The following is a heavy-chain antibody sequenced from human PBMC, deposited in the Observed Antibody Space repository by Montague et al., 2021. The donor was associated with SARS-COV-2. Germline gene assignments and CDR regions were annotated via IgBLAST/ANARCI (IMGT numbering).Heavy chain of an antibody. V-gene: IGHV6-1*01. CDR1: GDSVSSTAAA. CDR3: ASGWTLFD. J-gene: IGHJ4*02. D-gene: IGHD6-19*01. Sequence: CAISGDSVSSTAAAWNRIRQSPSRGLEWLGRTYYRSEWHTDYAVSVESRLAIDADTSKNQFSLQLHSVTPEDSAVYYCASGWTLFDWGQGTLVTVSS. CDR2: TYYRSEWHT.